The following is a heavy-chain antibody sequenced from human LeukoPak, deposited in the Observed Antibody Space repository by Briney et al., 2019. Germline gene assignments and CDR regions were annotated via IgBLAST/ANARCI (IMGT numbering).Heavy chain of an antibody. CDR1: GDSISSSY. CDR2: ISYRGRT. Sequence: PSETLSLTCTVSGDSISSSYWSWIRQPPGKGLEWIGSISYRGRTNSNPSLKSRVSISVDTSKNQFSLSLTSVTAADTTVYYCARRVLESPVISENHWLDPWGQGTLVTVSS. CDR3: ARRVLESPVISENHWLDP. J-gene: IGHJ5*02. V-gene: IGHV4-59*08. D-gene: IGHD3-10*01.